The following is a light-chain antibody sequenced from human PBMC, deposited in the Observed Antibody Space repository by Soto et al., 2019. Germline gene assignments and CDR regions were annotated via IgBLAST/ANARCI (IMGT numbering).Light chain of an antibody. Sequence: VQLTQSPSFLSASVGDRVTITCRASQGISSYLAWYQQKPGKAPKLLIYAASTLQSGVPSRFSGSGSGTEFTLTINTLQPEDFATYFCQQLRSYPQTFGQGTKVDI. V-gene: IGKV1-9*01. J-gene: IGKJ1*01. CDR1: QGISSY. CDR2: AAS. CDR3: QQLRSYPQT.